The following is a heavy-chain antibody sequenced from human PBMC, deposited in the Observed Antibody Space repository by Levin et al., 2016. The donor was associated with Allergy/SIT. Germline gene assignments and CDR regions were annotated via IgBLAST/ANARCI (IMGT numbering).Heavy chain of an antibody. CDR3: ARGKRDTAMDYYFDY. CDR1: GFTFSSYS. CDR2: IYSGGST. V-gene: IGHV3-66*01. Sequence: GESLKISCAASGFTFSSYSMNWVRQAPGKGLEWVSVIYSGGSTYYADSVKGRFTISRDNSKNTLYLQMNSLRAEDTAVYYCARGKRDTAMDYYFDYWGQGTLVTVSS. J-gene: IGHJ4*02. D-gene: IGHD5-18*01.